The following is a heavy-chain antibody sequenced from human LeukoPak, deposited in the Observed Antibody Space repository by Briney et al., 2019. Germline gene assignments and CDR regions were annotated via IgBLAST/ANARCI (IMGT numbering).Heavy chain of an antibody. CDR2: ISGSGGST. CDR3: AKDRSSGYYLGPYFDY. Sequence: GGSLRPSCAASGFTFSSYAMSWVRQAPGKGLEWVSAISGSGGSTHYADSVKGRFTISRDNSKNTLYLQMNSLRAEDTAVYYCAKDRSSGYYLGPYFDYWGQGTLVTVSS. D-gene: IGHD3-22*01. V-gene: IGHV3-23*01. CDR1: GFTFSSYA. J-gene: IGHJ4*02.